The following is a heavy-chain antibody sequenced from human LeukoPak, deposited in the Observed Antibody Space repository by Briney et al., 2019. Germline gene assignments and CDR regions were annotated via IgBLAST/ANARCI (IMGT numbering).Heavy chain of an antibody. Sequence: SQTLSLTCTVSGGSISSGDYYWSWIRQPPGKGLEWIGYIYYSGSTYYNPSLKSRVTISVDTSKNQFSLKLSSVTAADTAVYYCARDGIYDSSGYLDYWGQGTLVTVSS. CDR1: GGSISSGDYY. CDR2: IYYSGST. V-gene: IGHV4-30-4*01. D-gene: IGHD3-22*01. J-gene: IGHJ4*02. CDR3: ARDGIYDSSGYLDY.